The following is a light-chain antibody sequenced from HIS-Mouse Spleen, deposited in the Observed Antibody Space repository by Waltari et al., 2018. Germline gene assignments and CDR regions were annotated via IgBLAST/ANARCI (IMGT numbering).Light chain of an antibody. CDR2: EDS. CDR1: ALPKTY. J-gene: IGLJ2*01. CDR3: YSTDSSGNHRV. V-gene: IGLV3-10*01. Sequence: SYELTQPPSVSVSPGQTARITCSGDALPKTYAYWYQQKSGQAPVLVIYEDSKPPSGIPERFDGSSSGTMATLTISGAQVEDEADYYCYSTDSSGNHRVFGGGTKLTVL.